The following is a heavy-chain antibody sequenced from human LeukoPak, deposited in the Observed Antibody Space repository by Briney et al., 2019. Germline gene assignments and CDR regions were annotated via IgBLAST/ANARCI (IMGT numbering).Heavy chain of an antibody. D-gene: IGHD1-7*01. J-gene: IGHJ4*02. V-gene: IGHV4-59*01. CDR3: ARVGTVLDGGY. CDR1: GDSISSYY. Sequence: SETLSLTCTVSGDSISSYYWSWIRQPPGKGLEWIGYIYYSGGTNYNPSLKSRVTISVDTSKKQFSLKLSSVTAADTAVYYCARVGTVLDGGYWGQGILVTVSS. CDR2: IYYSGGT.